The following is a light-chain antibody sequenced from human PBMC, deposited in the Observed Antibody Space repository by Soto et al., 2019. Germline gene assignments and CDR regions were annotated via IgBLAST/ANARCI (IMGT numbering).Light chain of an antibody. CDR1: SSDVGGYDH. CDR2: EVT. J-gene: IGLJ1*01. CDR3: SSDAGNYNYV. Sequence: QSALAQPPSASGSPGQSVTIPRTGTSSDVGGYDHVSWYQQHPGKAPKLMIYEVTKRPAGVPDRFSGSKSGNTASLTVSGLQAEDEADYYCSSDAGNYNYVFGTGTKVTVL. V-gene: IGLV2-8*01.